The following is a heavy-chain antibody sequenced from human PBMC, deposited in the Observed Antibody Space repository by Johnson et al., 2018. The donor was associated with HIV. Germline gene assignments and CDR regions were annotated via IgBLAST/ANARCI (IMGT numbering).Heavy chain of an antibody. CDR1: GFTFNSYG. J-gene: IGHJ3*02. Sequence: QVQLVESAGGVIKPGGSLSISCSATGFTFNSYGMHWVRQAPGKGLEWVAVIWYDGSNKYYADSVKGRFTISRDNSKNTLYLQMNSLRAEDTAIYYCVKGRRWLPYGGAFDIWGQGTMVTVSS. D-gene: IGHD4-23*01. V-gene: IGHV3-33*06. CDR3: VKGRRWLPYGGAFDI. CDR2: IWYDGSNK.